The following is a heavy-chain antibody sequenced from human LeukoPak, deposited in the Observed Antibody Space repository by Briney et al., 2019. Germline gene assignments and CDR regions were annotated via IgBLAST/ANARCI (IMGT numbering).Heavy chain of an antibody. CDR3: ARTIAARPLDV. J-gene: IGHJ6*04. CDR2: ISWNSGSI. V-gene: IGHV3-9*01. Sequence: GGSLRLSCAASGFTFDDYAMHWVRQAPGKGLEWVSGISWNSGSIGYADSVKGRFTISRDNSKNTLYLQMNSLRAEDTAVYYCARTIAARPLDVWGKGTTVTVSS. CDR1: GFTFDDYA. D-gene: IGHD6-6*01.